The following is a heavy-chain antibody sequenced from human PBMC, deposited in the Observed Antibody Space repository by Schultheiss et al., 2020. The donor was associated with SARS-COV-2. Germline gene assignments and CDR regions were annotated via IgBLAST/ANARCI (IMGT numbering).Heavy chain of an antibody. V-gene: IGHV1-18*01. D-gene: IGHD6-13*01. CDR2: ISAYNGNT. CDR3: ARGPIGAAGNWDFDY. J-gene: IGHJ4*02. Sequence: ASVKVSCKASGYTFTSYGISWVRQAPGQGLEWMGWISAYNGNTNYAQKLQGRVTLTTDTSTSTAYMELRSLRSDDTAVYYCARGPIGAAGNWDFDYWGQGTLVTVSS. CDR1: GYTFTSYG.